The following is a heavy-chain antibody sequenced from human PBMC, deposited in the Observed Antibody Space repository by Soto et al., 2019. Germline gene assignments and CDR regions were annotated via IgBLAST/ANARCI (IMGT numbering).Heavy chain of an antibody. J-gene: IGHJ6*02. CDR1: GGTFSNYA. Sequence: QVQLVQTGAEVKKPGSSVKVSCEVSGGTFSNYAIDWVRLAPGHGLEWMGGIVPIFGTTYYTQKFQVRATIIADDSTNTAYLEMSSLRSEDTAIYYCARVEAVAGLYNYHGLDVWGQGAAVTVSS. CDR2: IVPIFGTT. CDR3: ARVEAVAGLYNYHGLDV. D-gene: IGHD6-19*01. V-gene: IGHV1-69*12.